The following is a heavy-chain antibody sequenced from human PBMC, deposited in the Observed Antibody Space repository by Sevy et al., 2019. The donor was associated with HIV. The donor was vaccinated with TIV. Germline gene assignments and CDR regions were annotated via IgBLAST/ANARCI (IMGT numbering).Heavy chain of an antibody. D-gene: IGHD1-26*01. CDR3: ARGPTSIVRGRTVYYGLDV. CDR2: VTVYNGNP. V-gene: IGHV1-18*01. J-gene: IGHJ6*02. CDR1: GDTFTSYG. Sequence: ASVKVSCKASGDTFTSYGISWVRQAPGQGLEWMGWVTVYNGNPNYALKFQDRLILTTDTSTSTAYMELRSLRSDDTAGYYCARGPTSIVRGRTVYYGLDVWGQGTTVTVSS.